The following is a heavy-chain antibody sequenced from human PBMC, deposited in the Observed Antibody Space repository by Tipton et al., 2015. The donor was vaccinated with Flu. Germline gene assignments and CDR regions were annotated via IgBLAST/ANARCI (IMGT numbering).Heavy chain of an antibody. J-gene: IGHJ6*02. CDR3: ARRGGGYKYLYGMDV. V-gene: IGHV4-39*01. D-gene: IGHD2-15*01. CDR1: GGSIVDSTYY. Sequence: TLSLTCTVSGGSIVDSTYYWDWICQTPGKGLEWIGSVYYYGNTYYNPSLESRVTISIDTSKNQFFLRLNSLSAADTAVFYCARRGGGYKYLYGMDVWGQGTTVIVSS. CDR2: VYYYGNT.